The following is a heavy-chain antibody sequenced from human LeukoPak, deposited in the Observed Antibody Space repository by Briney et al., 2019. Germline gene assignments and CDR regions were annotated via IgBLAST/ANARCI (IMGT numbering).Heavy chain of an antibody. D-gene: IGHD3-10*01. CDR3: VKSQDYGSGSYALDY. CDR2: IRNDGSNK. CDR1: GFQFTYFG. J-gene: IGHJ4*02. Sequence: QTGGSLRLSCAASGFQFTYFGMSWVRQAPGKGLEWVAFIRNDGSNKYYVESVKGRFIISRDNSPDTVYLHMSNLRPDDTAVYYCVKSQDYGSGSYALDYWGQGALVTVSS. V-gene: IGHV3-30*02.